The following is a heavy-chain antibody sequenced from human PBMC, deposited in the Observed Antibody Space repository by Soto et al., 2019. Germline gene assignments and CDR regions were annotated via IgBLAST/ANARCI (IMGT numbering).Heavy chain of an antibody. D-gene: IGHD4-4*01. J-gene: IGHJ5*02. Sequence: QVQLVQSGAEVKKPGASVKVSCKASGYTFTTYGISWVRQAPGQGLEWMGWISGYNGNRNSAQKFQGRITMTTDTSTSTAYMELRSLRSDDTAVYYCTRDWDYSDSLNCFDPWGQGTLVTVSS. V-gene: IGHV1-18*01. CDR2: ISGYNGNR. CDR1: GYTFTTYG. CDR3: TRDWDYSDSLNCFDP.